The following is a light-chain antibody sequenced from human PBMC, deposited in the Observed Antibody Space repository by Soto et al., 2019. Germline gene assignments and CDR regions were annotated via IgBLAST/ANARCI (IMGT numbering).Light chain of an antibody. CDR3: QQYNDWWT. V-gene: IGKV3-15*01. CDR2: GAS. Sequence: EVVMTQSPATLSVSPGERATLSCRASQSVSSNLAWYQQKPGQAPRLLIYGASTRATGIPAKFSASGSGTEFTLTISSLQSEDFAVYYCQQYNDWWTFGQGTKVDIK. J-gene: IGKJ1*01. CDR1: QSVSSN.